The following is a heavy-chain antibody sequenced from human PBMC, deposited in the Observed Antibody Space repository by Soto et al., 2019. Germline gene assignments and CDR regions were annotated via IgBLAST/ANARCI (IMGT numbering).Heavy chain of an antibody. D-gene: IGHD3-3*01. CDR1: GGSMNSYY. Sequence: QVQLQESGPGLVKPSETLSVTCTVSGGSMNSYYWSWIRQSPGKGLEWIGFIYYTGTTTYNASLRSRLTISVDTSKNQLSLYLSSVTAADSAVYYCARHYDFWSGNFDHWGQGTLVTVSS. CDR2: IYYTGTT. J-gene: IGHJ4*02. V-gene: IGHV4-59*08. CDR3: ARHYDFWSGNFDH.